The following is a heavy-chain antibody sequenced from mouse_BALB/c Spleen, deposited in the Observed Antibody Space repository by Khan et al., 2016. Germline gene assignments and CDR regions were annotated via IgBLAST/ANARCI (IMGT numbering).Heavy chain of an antibody. J-gene: IGHJ2*01. CDR2: IRNKANGYTT. V-gene: IGHV7-3*02. Sequence: EVELVESGGGLVQPGGSLRLSCATSGFTFTDYYMSWVRQPPGKALEWLGFIRNKANGYTTEYSASVKGRFTISRDNSQSILYRQMNTLRAEDSATYYCARDGNYYFDYWGQGTTLTVAS. CDR1: GFTFTDYY. CDR3: ARDGNYYFDY. D-gene: IGHD2-1*01.